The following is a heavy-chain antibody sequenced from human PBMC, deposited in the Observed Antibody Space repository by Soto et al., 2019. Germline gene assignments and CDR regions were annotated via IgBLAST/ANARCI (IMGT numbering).Heavy chain of an antibody. J-gene: IGHJ4*02. Sequence: PSATLSLACTVSGGSVSSGNFYWGWIRQPPGKGLEWIGYLYHFGSTNYNLSLRSRATLTVDSSKNQFSLSLTSVTAADTATYYCARGEYCDNGMCNHSFFFAYWGPGTQVTVSS. CDR1: GGSVSSGNFY. CDR2: LYHFGST. CDR3: ARGEYCDNGMCNHSFFFAY. D-gene: IGHD2-8*01. V-gene: IGHV4-61*01.